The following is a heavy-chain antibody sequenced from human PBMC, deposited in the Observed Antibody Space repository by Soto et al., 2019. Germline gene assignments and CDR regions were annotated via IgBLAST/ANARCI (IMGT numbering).Heavy chain of an antibody. D-gene: IGHD2-15*01. V-gene: IGHV3-23*01. Sequence: EVQLLESGGGLVQPGASLRLSCAASGSTFSSYAISWVLQAPGKGLEWVSAISGSGGSTYYADSVNGRFTISIDNTKNTLYLQMNSLRAEVTAVYYCAKEGCSGGSCYWGIGVGGFDPWGQGTLVTVSS. CDR2: ISGSGGST. J-gene: IGHJ5*02. CDR3: AKEGCSGGSCYWGIGVGGFDP. CDR1: GSTFSSYA.